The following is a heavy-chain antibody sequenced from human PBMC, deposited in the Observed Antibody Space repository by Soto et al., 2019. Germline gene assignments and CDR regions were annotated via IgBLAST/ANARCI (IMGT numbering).Heavy chain of an antibody. D-gene: IGHD6-6*01. J-gene: IGHJ4*02. CDR3: ARAEYSSSSWPKGGHFDY. V-gene: IGHV4-39*07. CDR1: GGSITSSSYY. CDR2: INHSGST. Sequence: PSETLSLTCTVSGGSITSSSYYWGWIRQPPGKGLEWIGEINHSGSTNYNPSLKSRVTISVDTSKNQFSLKLSSVTAADTAVYYCARAEYSSSSWPKGGHFDYWGQGTLVTVSS.